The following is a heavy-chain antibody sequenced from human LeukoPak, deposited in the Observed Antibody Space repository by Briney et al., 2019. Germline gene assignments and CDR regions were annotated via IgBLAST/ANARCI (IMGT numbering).Heavy chain of an antibody. Sequence: GRSLRLSCAASGFTFSSYGMHWVRQAPGKGLEWVAVIWYDGSNKYYADSVKGRFTISRDNSKNTLYLQMNSLRAEDTAVYYCARDQDDFWSGIPYYYYGMDVRGQGTTVTVSS. CDR2: IWYDGSNK. CDR3: ARDQDDFWSGIPYYYYGMDV. J-gene: IGHJ6*02. D-gene: IGHD3-3*01. V-gene: IGHV3-33*01. CDR1: GFTFSSYG.